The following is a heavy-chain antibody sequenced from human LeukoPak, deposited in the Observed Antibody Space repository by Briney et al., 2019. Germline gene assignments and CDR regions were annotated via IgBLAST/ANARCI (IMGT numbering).Heavy chain of an antibody. V-gene: IGHV3-30-3*01. J-gene: IGHJ5*02. CDR2: ISYDGSNK. Sequence: GRSLRLSCAASGFTFSSYAMHWVRQAPGKGLEWVAVISYDGSNKYYADSVKGRFTISRDNSKNTLYLQMNSLRAEDTAVYYCARGQLRRRGAYYYDSSGYPQTAWGQGTLVTVSS. CDR1: GFTFSSYA. CDR3: ARGQLRRRGAYYYDSSGYPQTA. D-gene: IGHD3-22*01.